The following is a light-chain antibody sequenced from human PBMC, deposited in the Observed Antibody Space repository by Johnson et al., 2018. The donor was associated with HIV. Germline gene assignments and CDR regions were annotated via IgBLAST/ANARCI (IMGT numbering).Light chain of an antibody. CDR1: SSNVGLNY. CDR3: GTWDSSRSSGLYV. Sequence: QSVLTQPPSVSAAPGQTVTISCSGSSSNVGLNYVSWYQQLPGAAPRLLIYENDKRPSGIPDRFSGSKSGTSATLGITGLQTGDEADYYCGTWDSSRSSGLYVFGTGTEVTVL. V-gene: IGLV1-51*02. CDR2: END. J-gene: IGLJ1*01.